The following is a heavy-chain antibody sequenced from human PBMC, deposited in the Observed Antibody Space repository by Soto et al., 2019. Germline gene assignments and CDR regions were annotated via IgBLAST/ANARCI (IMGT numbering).Heavy chain of an antibody. Sequence: GASVKVSCKASGYTFNSYGISWVRQAPGQGPEWMGWISAYNGNTHYTQKLQDRVTMTTDTPTSTAYMELRSLRPDDTAVYYCAREGPYYTDPNRTSFQHWGQGTLVTVSS. J-gene: IGHJ1*01. CDR3: AREGPYYTDPNRTSFQH. CDR2: ISAYNGNT. V-gene: IGHV1-18*01. CDR1: GYTFNSYG. D-gene: IGHD3-22*01.